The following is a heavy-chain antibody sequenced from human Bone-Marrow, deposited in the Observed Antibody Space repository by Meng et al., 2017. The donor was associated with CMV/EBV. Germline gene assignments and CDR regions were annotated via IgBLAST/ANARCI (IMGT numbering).Heavy chain of an antibody. CDR2: INHSGST. Sequence: SETLSLTCAVYGGSFSGYYWSWIRQPPGKGLEWIGEINHSGSTNYNPSLKSRVTISVDTSKNQFSLKLSSVTAADTAVYYCARPARYSSGWYYVDYWGQGTLVTVSS. D-gene: IGHD6-19*01. V-gene: IGHV4-34*01. CDR3: ARPARYSSGWYYVDY. CDR1: GGSFSGYY. J-gene: IGHJ4*02.